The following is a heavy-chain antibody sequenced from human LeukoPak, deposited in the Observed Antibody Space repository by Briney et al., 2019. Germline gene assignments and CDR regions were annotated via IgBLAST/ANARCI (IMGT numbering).Heavy chain of an antibody. CDR3: ARGDFGRAFDI. V-gene: IGHV1-69*06. CDR1: GYTFTSYY. J-gene: IGHJ3*02. Sequence: GASVKVSCQASGYTFTSYYMHWVRQAPGQGLEWMGGIIPIFGTANYAQKFQGRVTITADKSASTAYMELSSLRSEDTAVYYCARGDFGRAFDIWGQGTMVTVSS. D-gene: IGHD3-16*01. CDR2: IIPIFGTA.